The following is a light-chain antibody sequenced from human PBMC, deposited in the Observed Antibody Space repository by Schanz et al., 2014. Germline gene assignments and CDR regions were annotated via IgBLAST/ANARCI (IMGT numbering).Light chain of an antibody. J-gene: IGKJ1*01. CDR2: AAS. Sequence: DIQMTQSPSSLSASVGDRVTITCRASQSISTYLSWYQQKPGTAPKLLIYAASSSQSGVPSRFIGSGSGTDFTFTISSLQPEDFATYYCQQYDTHRTFGQGTKVEIK. V-gene: IGKV1-33*01. CDR1: QSISTY. CDR3: QQYDTHRT.